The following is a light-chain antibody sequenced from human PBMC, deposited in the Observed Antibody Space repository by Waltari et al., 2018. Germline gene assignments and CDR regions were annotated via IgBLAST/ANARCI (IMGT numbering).Light chain of an antibody. CDR3: SSYTSSSTVV. Sequence: QSALTQPASVSGSPGQSLTISCTGASRDLGGYSYVSWYRQPPGRAPKLRIYGVRNRPAGVSNRCSGSKSGNTASLTISGLQAEDEADYFCSSYTSSSTVVFGGGTKVTVL. CDR2: GVR. CDR1: SRDLGGYSY. J-gene: IGLJ2*01. V-gene: IGLV2-14*03.